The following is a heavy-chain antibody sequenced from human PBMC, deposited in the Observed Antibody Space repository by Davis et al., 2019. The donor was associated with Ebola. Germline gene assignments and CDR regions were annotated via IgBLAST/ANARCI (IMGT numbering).Heavy chain of an antibody. CDR1: GGSFSGYY. V-gene: IGHV4-34*01. J-gene: IGHJ6*02. Sequence: MPGGSLRLSCAVYGGSFSGYYWSWIRQPPGKGLEWIGEINHSGSTNYNPSLKSRVTISVDTSKNQFSLKLSSVTAADTAVYYCARGLRLSYYYYYYGMDVWGQGTTVTVSS. CDR2: INHSGST. D-gene: IGHD3-16*02. CDR3: ARGLRLSYYYYYYGMDV.